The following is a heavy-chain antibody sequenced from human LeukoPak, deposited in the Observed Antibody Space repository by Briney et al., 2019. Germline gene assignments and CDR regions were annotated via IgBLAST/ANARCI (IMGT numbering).Heavy chain of an antibody. Sequence: PSETLSLTCTVSGGPISSYYWSWIRQPPGKGLEWIGYIYYSGSTNYNPSLKSRVTISVDTSKNQFSLKLSSVTAADTAVYYCARGSDIVVVPAATGGWFDPWGQGTLVTVSS. J-gene: IGHJ5*02. D-gene: IGHD2-2*01. CDR2: IYYSGST. CDR1: GGPISSYY. CDR3: ARGSDIVVVPAATGGWFDP. V-gene: IGHV4-59*12.